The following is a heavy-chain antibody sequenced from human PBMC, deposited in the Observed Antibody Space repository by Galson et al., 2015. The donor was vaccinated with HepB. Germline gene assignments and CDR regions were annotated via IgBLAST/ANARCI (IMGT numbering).Heavy chain of an antibody. J-gene: IGHJ6*02. CDR2: IYHSGGT. Sequence: LSLTCAVSGGSISSSNWWSWVRQSPGKGLEWIGEIYHSGGTNYNPSLKSRVTISVDTSKNQFSLKLSSVTAADTAVYYCAREAGPYDYGMGELPPINYGMDVWGQGTTVTVSS. CDR1: GGSISSSNW. V-gene: IGHV4-4*02. CDR3: AREAGPYDYGMGELPPINYGMDV. D-gene: IGHD3-16*01.